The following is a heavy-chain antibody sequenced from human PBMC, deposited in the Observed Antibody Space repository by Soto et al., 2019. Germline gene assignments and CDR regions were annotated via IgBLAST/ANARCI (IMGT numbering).Heavy chain of an antibody. CDR1: GVSISSGGYY. D-gene: IGHD3-22*01. CDR2: IFYSGST. Sequence: SETLSLTCTVSGVSISSGGYYWSWIRQHPGKGLEWIGYIFYSGSTYYNPSLKSRVTISVDTSKNQFSLKLSSVTAADTAVYYCARDSSGYSLFDSWGQGTLVAVS. V-gene: IGHV4-31*03. CDR3: ARDSSGYSLFDS. J-gene: IGHJ4*02.